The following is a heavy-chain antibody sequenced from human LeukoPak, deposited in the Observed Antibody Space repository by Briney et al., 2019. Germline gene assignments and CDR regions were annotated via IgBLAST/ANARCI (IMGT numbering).Heavy chain of an antibody. J-gene: IGHJ3*02. D-gene: IGHD3-16*01. CDR1: GFTFSSYS. CDR2: ISTSSSYI. CDR3: VRDTFSPDAFDI. V-gene: IGHV3-21*01. Sequence: GGSLRLSCAASGFTFSSYSMNWVRQAPGKGLEWVPSISTSSSYIYSADSVKGRFTISGDNAKNSLYLQMNSLRAEDTAVYYCVRDTFSPDAFDIWGQGTMVTVSS.